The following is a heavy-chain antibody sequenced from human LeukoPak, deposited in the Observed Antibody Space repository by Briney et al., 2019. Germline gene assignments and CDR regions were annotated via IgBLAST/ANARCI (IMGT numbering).Heavy chain of an antibody. D-gene: IGHD2/OR15-2a*01. CDR3: STRYYYYYYMDV. J-gene: IGHJ6*03. CDR1: GGSISSYY. CDR2: IYTSGST. Sequence: SETLSLTCTVSGGSISSYYWSWIRQPPGKGLEWIGYIYTSGSTNYNPSLKSRVTISVDTSKNQFSLKLSSVTAADTAVYYCSTRYYYYYYMDVWGKGTTVTVSS. V-gene: IGHV4-4*09.